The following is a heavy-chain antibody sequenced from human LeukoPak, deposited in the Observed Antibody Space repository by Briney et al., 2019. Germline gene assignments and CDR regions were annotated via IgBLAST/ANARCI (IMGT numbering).Heavy chain of an antibody. D-gene: IGHD4-17*01. CDR2: IRFDGSNK. J-gene: IGHJ4*02. Sequence: QPGGSLRLSCGASGFTFSSFGMHWVRQAPGKGLEWVAFIRFDGSNKYYADSVKGRFTISRDNAKNTLYLQMNSLRAEDTAVYYCAREPSNYGDHYFDYWGQGTLVTVSS. V-gene: IGHV3-30*02. CDR1: GFTFSSFG. CDR3: AREPSNYGDHYFDY.